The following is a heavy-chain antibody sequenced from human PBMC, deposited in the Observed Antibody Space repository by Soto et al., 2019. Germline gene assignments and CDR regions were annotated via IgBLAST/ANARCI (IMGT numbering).Heavy chain of an antibody. CDR2: IYYSGST. J-gene: IGHJ1*01. Sequence: SETLSVTCTVSCGSISSYYWSWIRQPPGKGLEWIGYIYYSGSTNYNPSLKSRVTISVDTSKNQFSLKLSSVTAADTAVYYCARVDLDYYDSSGYHEYFQHWGQGTLVTVS. V-gene: IGHV4-59*01. CDR3: ARVDLDYYDSSGYHEYFQH. CDR1: CGSISSYY. D-gene: IGHD3-22*01.